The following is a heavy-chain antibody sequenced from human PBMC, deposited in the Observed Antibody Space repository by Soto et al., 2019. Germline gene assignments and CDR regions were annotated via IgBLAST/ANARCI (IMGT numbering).Heavy chain of an antibody. Sequence: QVQLVESGGGVVQPGRSLRLSCAASGFPFNTYGMHWVRQPPGKGLEWVAVIWDDGYNKYYADSVKGRFTISRDNSNNALYLQMNRLRAEDTAVYYCARASYGDYVQVGAFDIWGQGTMVTVSS. J-gene: IGHJ3*02. CDR2: IWDDGYNK. D-gene: IGHD4-17*01. CDR1: GFPFNTYG. CDR3: ARASYGDYVQVGAFDI. V-gene: IGHV3-33*01.